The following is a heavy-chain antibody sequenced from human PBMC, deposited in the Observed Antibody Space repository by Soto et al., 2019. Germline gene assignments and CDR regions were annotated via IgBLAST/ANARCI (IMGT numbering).Heavy chain of an antibody. CDR1: GFTFSSYG. J-gene: IGHJ6*02. V-gene: IGHV3-33*01. CDR2: IWYDGSNK. CDR3: ARGEYWQQLEGYAMDV. D-gene: IGHD6-13*01. Sequence: VGSLRLSCAASGFTFSSYGMHWVRQARVNGLEWVAVIWYDGSNKYYADSVKGRFTISRDNSKNTLYLQMNSLRADDTAVYYCARGEYWQQLEGYAMDVWGQGTTVTVSS.